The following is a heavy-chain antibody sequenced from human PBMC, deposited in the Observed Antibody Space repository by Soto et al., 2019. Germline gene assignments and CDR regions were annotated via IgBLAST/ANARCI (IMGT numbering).Heavy chain of an antibody. J-gene: IGHJ5*02. CDR1: GDSISSGSW. CDR2: IYHRGNT. V-gene: IGHV4-4*02. CDR3: ARDSRTGCSSTDCYMS. Sequence: PSETLSLTCAVSGDSISSGSWWIWDRQSPGKGLRWIGEIYHRGNTRNNPSLKSRFTMSVDKSNNQFSLNLISLTAAGTATDYCARDSRTGCSSTDCYMSWGRGILVTVSS. D-gene: IGHD2-2*01.